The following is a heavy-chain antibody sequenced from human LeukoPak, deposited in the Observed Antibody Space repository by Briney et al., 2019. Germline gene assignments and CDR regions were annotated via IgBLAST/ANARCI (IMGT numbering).Heavy chain of an antibody. D-gene: IGHD1-26*01. J-gene: IGHJ4*02. V-gene: IGHV3-33*06. CDR3: AKDLSGGSYYYFDY. Sequence: PGWSLTLSCAASGFTFSRYGMHWVRQAPGKGLEWVAVIWYDGSNKYYVDSVKGRFTIFRDDSKNTLYLQMNSLRAEDTAVYYCAKDLSGGSYYYFDYWGQGTLVTVSS. CDR2: IWYDGSNK. CDR1: GFTFSRYG.